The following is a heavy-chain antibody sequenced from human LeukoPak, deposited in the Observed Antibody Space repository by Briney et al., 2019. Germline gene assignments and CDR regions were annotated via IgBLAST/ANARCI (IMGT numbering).Heavy chain of an antibody. Sequence: GASLKISCKGSEYNFPNYWIGWVRQMPGKGLEWMGIIYPGDSDTRYSPSFQGQVTISADKSISTAYLQWRSLKASDTAMYYCARGGSGSYYLNYWGQGTLVTVSS. CDR3: ARGGSGSYYLNY. CDR2: IYPGDSDT. V-gene: IGHV5-51*01. CDR1: EYNFPNYW. J-gene: IGHJ4*02. D-gene: IGHD1-26*01.